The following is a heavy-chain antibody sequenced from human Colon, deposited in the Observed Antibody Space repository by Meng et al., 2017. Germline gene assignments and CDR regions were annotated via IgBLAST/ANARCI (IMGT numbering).Heavy chain of an antibody. J-gene: IGHJ4*02. CDR3: TTGDGEY. D-gene: IGHD2/OR15-2a*01. CDR1: GDSVASKRAL. V-gene: IGHV6-1*01. CDR2: TYYRSEWQN. Sequence: QVKWQKAGTGLMHPAQTFLLTCVISGDSVASKRALWHWVRQSQSRGLEWLGQTYYRSEWQNHYGVSVKSRITINAETYRNNFSLHLNSVTPEDTVVYYCTTGDGEYWGQGTLFTAPQ.